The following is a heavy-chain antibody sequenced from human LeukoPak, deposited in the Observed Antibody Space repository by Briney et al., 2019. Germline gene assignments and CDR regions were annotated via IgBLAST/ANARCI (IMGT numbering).Heavy chain of an antibody. Sequence: PGGSLRLSCAASGFTLSSHWMSWVRQAPGKGLEWVSAISGSGGSTNYADSVKGRFTISRDNSKNTVYLQMNSLRAEDTAVYYCAKMDCSGGSCYGVDYWGQGTLVTVSS. J-gene: IGHJ4*02. CDR2: ISGSGGST. D-gene: IGHD2-15*01. CDR3: AKMDCSGGSCYGVDY. V-gene: IGHV3-23*01. CDR1: GFTLSSHW.